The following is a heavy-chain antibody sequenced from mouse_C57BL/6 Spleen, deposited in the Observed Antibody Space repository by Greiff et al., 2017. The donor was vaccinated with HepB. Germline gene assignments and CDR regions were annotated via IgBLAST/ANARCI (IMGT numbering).Heavy chain of an antibody. Sequence: VQLQQSGPELVKPGASVKISCKASGYAFSSSWMNWVKQRPGKGLEWIGRIYPGDGDTNYNGKFKGKATLHADKSSNTDYMQLSSLTSEDSAVYFCAYSIYHDYWGQGTTLTVSS. CDR1: GYAFSSSW. V-gene: IGHV1-82*01. CDR2: IYPGDGDT. CDR3: AYSIYHDY. D-gene: IGHD2-5*01. J-gene: IGHJ2*01.